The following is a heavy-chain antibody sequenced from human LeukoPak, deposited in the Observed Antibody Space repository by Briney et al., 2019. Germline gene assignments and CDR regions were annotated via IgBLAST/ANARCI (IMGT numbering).Heavy chain of an antibody. CDR3: TRDGAVLRFLEWLTKFDY. Sequence: GGSLRLSCTASGFTFGDYAMSWVRQAPGKGLDWVGFIRSKAYGGTTEYAASVKGRFTISRDDSKSIAYLQMNSLKTEDTAVYYCTRDGAVLRFLEWLTKFDYWGQGTLVTVSS. J-gene: IGHJ4*02. CDR2: IRSKAYGGTT. CDR1: GFTFGDYA. V-gene: IGHV3-49*04. D-gene: IGHD3-3*01.